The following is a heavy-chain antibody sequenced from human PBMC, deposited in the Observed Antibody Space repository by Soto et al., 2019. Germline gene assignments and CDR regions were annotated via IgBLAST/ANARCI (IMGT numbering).Heavy chain of an antibody. CDR3: VKDESINWYSGHFRH. D-gene: IGHD6-13*01. Sequence: EVQLVESGGGLVQPGRSLRLSCAASGFTFDDYAMHWVRQVPGKGLERVSGINWNSGSIGYADSVKGRFAISRDNAKHSLHLQMNSLRAEDTAFYYCVKDESINWYSGHFRHWGQGTLVTVSS. J-gene: IGHJ1*01. V-gene: IGHV3-9*01. CDR2: INWNSGSI. CDR1: GFTFDDYA.